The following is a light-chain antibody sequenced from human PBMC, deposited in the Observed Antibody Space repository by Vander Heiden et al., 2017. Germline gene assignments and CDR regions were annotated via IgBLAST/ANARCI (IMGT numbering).Light chain of an antibody. V-gene: IGKV3-20*01. Sequence: EIVLTHSPGTLSLSPGERATLSCRASQSVSSSYLAWYQQKPGQAPRLLIYGASSRATGIPDRFSGSGSGTDFTLTISRLEPEDFAVYYCQQYGSPWTFGQGTKVEIK. J-gene: IGKJ1*01. CDR3: QQYGSPWT. CDR1: QSVSSSY. CDR2: GAS.